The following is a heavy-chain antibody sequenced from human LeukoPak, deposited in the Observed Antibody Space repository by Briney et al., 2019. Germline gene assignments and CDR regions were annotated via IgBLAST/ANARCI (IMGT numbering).Heavy chain of an antibody. J-gene: IGHJ4*02. D-gene: IGHD1-1*01. CDR3: WGTNWNGDWDD. CDR1: GFTFSNAW. CDR2: IKSKANGGTT. V-gene: IGHV3-15*01. Sequence: GGSLSLSCAASGFTFSNAWMHWVCQAPGRGVEWVGRIKSKANGGTTDYAATVKGRFTISRDDSKNTLYLQKNSLKNEDTAVYYWWGTNWNGDWDDWGQGTLVTVSS.